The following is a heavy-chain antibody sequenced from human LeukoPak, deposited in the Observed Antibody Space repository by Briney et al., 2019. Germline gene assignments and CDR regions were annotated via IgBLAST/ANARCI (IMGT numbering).Heavy chain of an antibody. J-gene: IGHJ4*02. CDR1: GFTFSSYA. CDR3: AKKKGVLLWFGEFDY. D-gene: IGHD3-10*01. Sequence: GSLRLSCAASGFTFSSYAMHWVRQAPGKGLEWVAVISYDGSNKYYADSVKGRFTISRDNSKNTLYLQMNSLRAEDTAVYYCAKKKGVLLWFGEFDYWGQGTLVTVSS. CDR2: ISYDGSNK. V-gene: IGHV3-30*04.